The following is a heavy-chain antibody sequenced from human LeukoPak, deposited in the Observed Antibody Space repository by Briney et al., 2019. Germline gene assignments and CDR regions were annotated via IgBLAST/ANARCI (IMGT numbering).Heavy chain of an antibody. CDR1: GYSISSGYY. Sequence: PSETLSLTCAVSGYSISSGYYWGWIRQPPGKGLEWLGSNYDGGSASYNPSLKRRVTISVDTSNNQFSLNLSSVIAADTAVYFCARHAQATYYFDYWGQGTLVTVSS. V-gene: IGHV4-38-2*01. J-gene: IGHJ4*02. D-gene: IGHD2-2*01. CDR2: NYDGGSA. CDR3: ARHAQATYYFDY.